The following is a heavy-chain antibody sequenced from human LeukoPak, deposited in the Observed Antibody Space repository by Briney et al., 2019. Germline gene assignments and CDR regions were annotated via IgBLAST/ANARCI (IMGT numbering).Heavy chain of an antibody. J-gene: IGHJ3*02. Sequence: PGGSLRLSCAASGFTFSSYWMTWVRQAPGKGLEWVANIKQDGSEKYYVDSVKGRFTISRDNAKNSLYLQMNSLRAEDTAVYYCARDLDRWGPGAFDIWGQGTMVTVSS. CDR3: ARDLDRWGPGAFDI. V-gene: IGHV3-7*01. CDR1: GFTFSSYW. CDR2: IKQDGSEK. D-gene: IGHD4-23*01.